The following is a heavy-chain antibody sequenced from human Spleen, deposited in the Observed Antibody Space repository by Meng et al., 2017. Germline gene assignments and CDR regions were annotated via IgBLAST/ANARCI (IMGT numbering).Heavy chain of an antibody. J-gene: IGHJ6*02. Sequence: GESLKISCAASGFYFNNAWMSWVRQAPGKGLVWVSRSNSDGSSTNYADSVKGRFTISRDNAKNTLYLQMNSLRAEDTAVYYCARGLVSSSWYWGDSYYYGMDVWGQGTTVTVSS. CDR3: ARGLVSSSWYWGDSYYYGMDV. CDR2: SNSDGSST. V-gene: IGHV3-74*01. CDR1: GFYFNNAW. D-gene: IGHD6-13*01.